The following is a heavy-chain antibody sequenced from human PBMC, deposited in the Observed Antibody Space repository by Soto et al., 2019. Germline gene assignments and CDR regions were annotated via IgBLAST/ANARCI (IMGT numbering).Heavy chain of an antibody. D-gene: IGHD3-10*01. Sequence: EVQLVESGGGLVQPGGSLRLSCAASGFTFSGHWMHWVRQAPGKGLVWVSRIKSDGGSTSYADSVKGRFTVSRDNAKNTLYLQMNSLRAEDTAVYYCAGSDWFDPWGQGALVTVSS. CDR1: GFTFSGHW. CDR2: IKSDGGST. J-gene: IGHJ5*02. V-gene: IGHV3-74*01. CDR3: AGSDWFDP.